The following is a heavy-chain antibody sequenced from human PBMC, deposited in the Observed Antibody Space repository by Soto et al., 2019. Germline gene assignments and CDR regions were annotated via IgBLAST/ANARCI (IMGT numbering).Heavy chain of an antibody. CDR1: GASISSGGSS. D-gene: IGHD2-21*02. J-gene: IGHJ4*02. V-gene: IGHV4-30-2*01. CDR3: ARGISVTATTPYFDY. Sequence: SETLSLTCTVSGASISSGGSSWSWIRQPPGQGLEWIAYISHTGTTDYNPSLHSRVTASVDRPKNQFSLKLSSVTAADTAVYYCARGISVTATTPYFDYWGQGAQVT. CDR2: ISHTGTT.